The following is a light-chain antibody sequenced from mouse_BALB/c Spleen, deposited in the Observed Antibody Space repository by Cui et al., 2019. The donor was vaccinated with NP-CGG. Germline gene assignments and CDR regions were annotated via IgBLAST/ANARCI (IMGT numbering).Light chain of an antibody. V-gene: IGLV1*01. CDR2: GTN. CDR3: ALWYSNHWV. Sequence: QAVLPPESVLPTSPGETVTLTCRSSTGAVTTSNYANWVQEKPDHLFTGLIGGTNNRAPGVPARFSGSLIGDKAALTITGAQTEDEAIYFCALWYSNHWVFGGGTKLTVL. CDR1: TGAVTTSNY. J-gene: IGLJ1*01.